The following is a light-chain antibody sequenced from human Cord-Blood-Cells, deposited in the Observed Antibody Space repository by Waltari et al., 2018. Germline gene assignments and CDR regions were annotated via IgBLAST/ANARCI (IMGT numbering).Light chain of an antibody. CDR1: PSVLYSSNNKKY. Sequence: DIVITQSPASLAVSLAESAPIHCKSSPSVLYSSNNKKYLAWYQQKPGQPPKLLIYWVSTRESGVPDRFSGSGSGTDFTLTISSLQAEDVAVYYCQQYYSTPLTFGGGTKVEIK. CDR3: QQYYSTPLT. V-gene: IGKV4-1*01. J-gene: IGKJ4*01. CDR2: WVS.